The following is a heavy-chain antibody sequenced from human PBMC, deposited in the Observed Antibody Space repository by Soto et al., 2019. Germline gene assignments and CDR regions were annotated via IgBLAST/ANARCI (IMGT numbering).Heavy chain of an antibody. J-gene: IGHJ4*02. V-gene: IGHV3-23*01. CDR1: GFTFSSYA. CDR2: ISGSGGST. Sequence: GGSLRLSCAASGFTFSSYAISWVRQAPGKGLEWVSAISGSGGSTYYADSVKGRFTISRDNSKNTVFLQMNSLRAEDTAVYYCVRSDDKHILTGCYNWGQGALVTVSS. CDR3: VRSDDKHILTGCYN. D-gene: IGHD3-9*01.